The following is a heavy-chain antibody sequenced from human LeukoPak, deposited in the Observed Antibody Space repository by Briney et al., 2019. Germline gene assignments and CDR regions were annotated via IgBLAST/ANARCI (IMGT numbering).Heavy chain of an antibody. CDR3: ARGVVVMGFSFDY. CDR2: INHSGST. CDR1: GGSFSGYY. Sequence: PSETLSLTCAVYGGSFSGYYWSWIRQPPGKGLEWIGEINHSGSTNYNPSLKSRVTISVDTSKNQFSLKLSSVTAADTAVYYCARGVVVMGFSFDYWGQGTLVTVSS. J-gene: IGHJ4*02. D-gene: IGHD3-22*01. V-gene: IGHV4-34*01.